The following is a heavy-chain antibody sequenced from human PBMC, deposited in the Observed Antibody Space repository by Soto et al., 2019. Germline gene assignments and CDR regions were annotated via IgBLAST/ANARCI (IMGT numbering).Heavy chain of an antibody. CDR3: AGAQGYY. J-gene: IGHJ4*02. D-gene: IGHD3-10*01. CDR2: INHSGST. CDR1: GRSFSSYY. Sequence: SETLSLTCAVYGRSFSSYYWTSIRQPQTTGLEWIGDINHSGSTNYRPSLKTRVTISVDTSKSQFSLKLSSVTAADTAVYYCAGAQGYYWGQGTLVSVSS. V-gene: IGHV4-34*01.